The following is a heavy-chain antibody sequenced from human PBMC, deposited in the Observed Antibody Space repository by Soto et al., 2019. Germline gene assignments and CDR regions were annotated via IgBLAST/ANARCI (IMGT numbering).Heavy chain of an antibody. CDR3: ARQRDYGDYVTSWYFDL. Sequence: QLQLQESGPGLMKPSETLSLTCTVSGGSISSSSYYWGWIRQPPGKGLEWIGSIYYSGSTYYNPSLKSRVTISVDTSKNQFSLKLSSVTAADTAVYYCARQRDYGDYVTSWYFDLWGRGTLVTVSS. J-gene: IGHJ2*01. CDR1: GGSISSSSYY. V-gene: IGHV4-39*01. D-gene: IGHD4-17*01. CDR2: IYYSGST.